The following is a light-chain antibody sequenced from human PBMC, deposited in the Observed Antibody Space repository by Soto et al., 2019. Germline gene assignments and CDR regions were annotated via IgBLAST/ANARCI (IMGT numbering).Light chain of an antibody. CDR3: ETWYGNV. Sequence: VLTQPHSVSAAPGQKVTISCSGTTSNIGNNHVSWYQQLPGTAPKLLIYDNNKRPSGIPDRFSGSKSGTSATLGITGLHSGDAAASYCETWYGNVFGGGTNVTV. CDR1: TSNIGNNH. V-gene: IGLV1-51*01. CDR2: DNN. J-gene: IGLJ1*01.